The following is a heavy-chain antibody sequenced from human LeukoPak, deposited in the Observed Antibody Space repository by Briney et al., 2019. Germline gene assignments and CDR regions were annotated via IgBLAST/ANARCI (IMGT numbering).Heavy chain of an antibody. J-gene: IGHJ4*02. CDR3: VKLESRDGYTYFDY. D-gene: IGHD5-24*01. Sequence: SETLSLTCTVSGGSISSYYWSWVRQPPGKGLEYIGYIHHSGSTNYPPSLKSRVTMSIHTSKNQFSLKLSSVAAADTAEYYCVKLESRDGYTYFDYWGQGTLVTVFS. CDR1: GGSISSYY. V-gene: IGHV4-59*08. CDR2: IHHSGST.